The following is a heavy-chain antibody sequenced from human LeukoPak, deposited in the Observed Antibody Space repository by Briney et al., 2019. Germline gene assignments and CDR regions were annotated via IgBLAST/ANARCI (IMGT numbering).Heavy chain of an antibody. D-gene: IGHD4-17*01. CDR3: TDMTTVTLTSDY. J-gene: IGHJ4*02. Sequence: GGSLRLSCAASGFTFSSYGMHWVRQAPGKGLEWVAVISYDGSNKYYADSVKGRFTISRDNSKNTLYLQMNSLRAEDTAVYYCTDMTTVTLTSDYWGQGTLVTVSS. V-gene: IGHV3-30*03. CDR2: ISYDGSNK. CDR1: GFTFSSYG.